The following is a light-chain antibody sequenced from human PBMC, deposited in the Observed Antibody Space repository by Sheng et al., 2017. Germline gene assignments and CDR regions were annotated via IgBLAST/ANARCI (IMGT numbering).Light chain of an antibody. CDR2: AAS. CDR3: QQAYSFPST. CDR1: EEVSTW. J-gene: IGKJ4*01. V-gene: IGKV1-12*02. Sequence: DIQMTQAPSSVSASVGDRVSISCRASEEVSTWLAWYQQKPGSAPKLLVYAASSLHPGVPSRFSATGSGTNFSLIIGSLQPEDFATYYCQQAYSFPSTFGGWDRGG.